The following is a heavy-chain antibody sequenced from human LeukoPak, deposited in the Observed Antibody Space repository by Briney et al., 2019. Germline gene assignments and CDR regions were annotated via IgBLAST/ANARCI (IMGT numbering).Heavy chain of an antibody. CDR3: ARATYSTIWGIGDFDY. CDR1: GFTVSGSY. Sequence: GGSLRHSCAASGFTVSGSYMSWVRQAPGRGLEWDSIIYSDGITYYTDSVKGRFTIYRDNSKKTGYLQMKSRRAVETAVYFCARATYSTIWGIGDFDYWGQGTLVTVSS. V-gene: IGHV3-53*01. D-gene: IGHD3-16*01. CDR2: IYSDGIT. J-gene: IGHJ4*02.